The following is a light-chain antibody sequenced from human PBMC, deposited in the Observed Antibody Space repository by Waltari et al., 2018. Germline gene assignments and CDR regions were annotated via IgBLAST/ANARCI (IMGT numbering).Light chain of an antibody. CDR2: AAS. CDR1: QSVSSSY. CDR3: QQFGSSPSIT. J-gene: IGKJ5*01. Sequence: EIVFTQSPGTLSLSPGERATLPCRASQSVSSSYLAWYQQKPGQAPRLLIYAASSRATGSPDRFSGTGSGTDFTLTISRLEPEDFAVYYCQQFGSSPSITFGQGTRLEIK. V-gene: IGKV3-20*01.